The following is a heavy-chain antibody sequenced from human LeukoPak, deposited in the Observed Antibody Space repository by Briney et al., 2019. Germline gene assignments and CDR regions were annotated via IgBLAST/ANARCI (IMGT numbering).Heavy chain of an antibody. D-gene: IGHD3-3*01. J-gene: IGHJ4*02. V-gene: IGHV3-48*01. CDR3: ARNYYTGLSSPFDY. CDR1: GFTFSSYS. Sequence: AGGSLRLSCAASGFTFSSYSMHWVRQAPGKGLEWVSYISSGSITIYYADSVKGRFTISRDNAKNSLYLQMNSLRAEDTAVYYCARNYYTGLSSPFDYWGQGTLVTVSS. CDR2: ISSGSITI.